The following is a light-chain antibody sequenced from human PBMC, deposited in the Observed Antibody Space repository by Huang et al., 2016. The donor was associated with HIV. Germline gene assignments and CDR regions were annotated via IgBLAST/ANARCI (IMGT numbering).Light chain of an antibody. J-gene: IGKJ4*01. V-gene: IGKV3-15*01. CDR2: DSA. Sequence: ENVMTQSPATLSVSPGERATLSCRYSQSVSTNLAWYQQKPGQAPRLLIYDSATRATGIPARFRGSGSGTEFILTISSLQAEDFAVYYCQQYHTWPPLTFGGGTKVEIK. CDR1: QSVSTN. CDR3: QQYHTWPPLT.